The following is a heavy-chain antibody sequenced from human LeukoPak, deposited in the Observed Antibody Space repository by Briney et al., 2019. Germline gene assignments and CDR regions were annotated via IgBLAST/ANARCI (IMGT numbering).Heavy chain of an antibody. Sequence: PGGSLRLSCAASGFTFSDYYMSWIRQAPGKGLEWVSYISSSGSTIYYADSVKGRFTISRDNAKNSLYLQMNSLRAEDTAVYYCATVNFYYYYMDVWGKGTTVTVTS. CDR2: ISSSGSTI. CDR3: ATVNFYYYYMDV. J-gene: IGHJ6*03. CDR1: GFTFSDYY. V-gene: IGHV3-11*01.